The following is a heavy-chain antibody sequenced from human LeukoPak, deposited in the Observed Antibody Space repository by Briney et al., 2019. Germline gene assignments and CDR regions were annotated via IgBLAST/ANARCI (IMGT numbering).Heavy chain of an antibody. Sequence: SETLSLTCAVSGYSISSGYYWGWIRQPPGKGLEWIGSIYHSGSTYYNPSLKSRVTISVDTSKNQFSLKLSSVTAADTAVYYCARSPDYDFWSGYFYFDYWGQGTLVTVSS. CDR2: IYHSGST. V-gene: IGHV4-38-2*01. CDR1: GYSISSGYY. J-gene: IGHJ4*02. D-gene: IGHD3-3*01. CDR3: ARSPDYDFWSGYFYFDY.